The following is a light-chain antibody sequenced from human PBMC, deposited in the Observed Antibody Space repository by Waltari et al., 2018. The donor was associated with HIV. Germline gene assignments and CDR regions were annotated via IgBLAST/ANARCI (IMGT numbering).Light chain of an antibody. Sequence: DVVMTQSPLSLPVTLGQPASISCRSSQSLVYSDGNTYLNWFQQRPGQSPRRLIYKVSNRDSGVPDRFSGSGSGTDFTLKISRVEAEDVGVYYCMQGTHWPPYTFGQGTMLEIK. J-gene: IGKJ2*01. CDR1: QSLVYSDGNTY. CDR3: MQGTHWPPYT. V-gene: IGKV2-30*01. CDR2: KVS.